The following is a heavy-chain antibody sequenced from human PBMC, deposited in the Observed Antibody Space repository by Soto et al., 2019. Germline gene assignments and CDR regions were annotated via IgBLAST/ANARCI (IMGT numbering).Heavy chain of an antibody. J-gene: IGHJ4*02. CDR1: GGSISSSNYF. Sequence: QLQLQESGPGLVKPSETLSLTCTVSGGSISSSNYFWGWIRQPPGKGLEWIGSIYYSGTTYYNPSLKSRVTISADTSKNQFSLKLSSVTAADPAVYYCARLKGSYWWLDYWGQGTLVTVSS. CDR2: IYYSGTT. CDR3: ARLKGSYWWLDY. V-gene: IGHV4-39*01. D-gene: IGHD3-10*01.